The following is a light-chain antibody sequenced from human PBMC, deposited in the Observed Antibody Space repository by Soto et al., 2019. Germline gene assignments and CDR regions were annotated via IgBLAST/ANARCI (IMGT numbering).Light chain of an antibody. Sequence: QSVLTQPPSESGAPGQRVTISCTGSSSNIGAGYDVHWYQQLPGTAPKLLIYGNSNRPSGVPDRFSGSKSGTSASLAITGLQAEDEADYYCQSYDSSLSVGVFGGGTKLTVL. CDR1: SSNIGAGYD. CDR3: QSYDSSLSVGV. J-gene: IGLJ3*02. V-gene: IGLV1-40*01. CDR2: GNS.